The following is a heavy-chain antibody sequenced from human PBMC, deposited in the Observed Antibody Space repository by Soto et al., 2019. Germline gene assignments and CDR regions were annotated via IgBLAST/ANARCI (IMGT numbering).Heavy chain of an antibody. J-gene: IGHJ5*01. D-gene: IGHD1-26*01. CDR3: AKDLPGELLPTCFDS. CDR1: GGSISSYY. Sequence: PSETLSLTCTVSGGSISSYYWSWIRQPPGKGLEWIGYIYYSGSTNYNPSLKSRVTISVDTSKNQFSLKLSSVTAEDTAVYYCAKDLPGELLPTCFDSWGQGTLVTVSS. CDR2: IYYSGST. V-gene: IGHV4-59*12.